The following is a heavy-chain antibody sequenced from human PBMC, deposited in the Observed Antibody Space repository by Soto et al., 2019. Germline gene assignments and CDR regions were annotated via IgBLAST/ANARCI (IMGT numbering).Heavy chain of an antibody. J-gene: IGHJ4*02. V-gene: IGHV3-21*01. D-gene: IGHD6-19*01. CDR2: ISSSSSYI. CDR3: ARVGIAVAVFDY. CDR1: GFTFSSYS. Sequence: GGSLRLSCAASGFTFSSYSMNWVRQAPGKGLEWVSSISSSSSYIYYADSVKGRFTISRDNAKNSLYLQMNSLRAEDTAVYYCARVGIAVAVFDYWGQGTLDTVSS.